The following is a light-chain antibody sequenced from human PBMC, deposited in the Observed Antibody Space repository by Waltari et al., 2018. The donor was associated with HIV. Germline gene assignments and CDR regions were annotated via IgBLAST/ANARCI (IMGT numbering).Light chain of an antibody. V-gene: IGKV4-1*01. Sequence: DIVMTHFPASLAVSLGERATVSCKSSHTILHSSNNKNYLSWFQQKPGQPPKLLIYWASTRESGVSDRFTGSGSGTNFSLTIGSLQAEDVAVYYCQQCFSTVWTFGQGTKVELK. CDR1: HTILHSSNNKNY. J-gene: IGKJ1*01. CDR2: WAS. CDR3: QQCFSTVWT.